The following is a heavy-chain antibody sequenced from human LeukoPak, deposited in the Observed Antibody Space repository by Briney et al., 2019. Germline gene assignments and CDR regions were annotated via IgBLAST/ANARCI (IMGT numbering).Heavy chain of an antibody. CDR3: VRGADMNYNFENSFYFDS. CDR1: GFTMNNFG. D-gene: IGHD3-3*01. V-gene: IGHV3-33*01. J-gene: IGHJ4*02. Sequence: PGGSLRLSCAVSGFTMNNFGMHWVRQAPGNGLEWVAVIWYDGSQRHYIDSVKGRFAISRENSMNTLSLEMNGLRVEDTAVYYCVRGADMNYNFENSFYFDSWGQGALVIVSS. CDR2: IWYDGSQR.